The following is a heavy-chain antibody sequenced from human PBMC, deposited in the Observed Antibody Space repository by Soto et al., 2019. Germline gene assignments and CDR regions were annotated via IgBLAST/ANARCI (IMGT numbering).Heavy chain of an antibody. J-gene: IGHJ3*02. V-gene: IGHV3-30-3*01. CDR1: GFTFSSYA. D-gene: IGHD3-22*01. CDR3: ARVSGLYYDSSGYYKKDAFDI. Sequence: GAPRLSCAASGFTFSSYAMHWVRQAPGKGLEWVAVISYDGSNKYYADSVKGRFTISRDNSKNTLYLQMNSLRAEDTAVYYCARVSGLYYDSSGYYKKDAFDIWGQGTMVTVSS. CDR2: ISYDGSNK.